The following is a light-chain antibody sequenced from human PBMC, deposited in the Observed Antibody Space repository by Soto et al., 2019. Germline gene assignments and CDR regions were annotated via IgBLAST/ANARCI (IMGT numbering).Light chain of an antibody. CDR1: SSDVGGYTY. CDR3: SSYTSSSTRV. V-gene: IGLV2-14*01. Sequence: QSALTQPASVSGSPGQSITISCTGTSSDVGGYTYVSWYQQHPGKAPKLMIFEVSNRPSGVSNRFSGSKSGNTASLAISGLQAEDEADYYCSSYTSSSTRVFVTGTKVTVL. J-gene: IGLJ1*01. CDR2: EVS.